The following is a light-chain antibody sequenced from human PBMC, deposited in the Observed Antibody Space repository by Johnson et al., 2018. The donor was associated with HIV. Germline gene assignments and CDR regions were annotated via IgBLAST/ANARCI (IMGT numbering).Light chain of an antibody. J-gene: IGLJ1*01. Sequence: QSVLTQPPSVSAAPGQKVTISCSGSSSNIGNNYVSWYQQLRGTAPKLLIYENNKRPSGIPDRFSGSKSGTSATLGITGLQTGDEADYYCGTWDSSLSAGGVFGTGTKVTVL. CDR2: ENN. CDR3: GTWDSSLSAGGV. V-gene: IGLV1-51*02. CDR1: SSNIGNNY.